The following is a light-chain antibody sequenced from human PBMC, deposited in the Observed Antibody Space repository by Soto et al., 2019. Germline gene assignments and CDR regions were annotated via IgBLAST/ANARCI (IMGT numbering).Light chain of an antibody. CDR3: HQRNT. V-gene: IGKV3-11*01. CDR1: QSVSTY. J-gene: IGKJ5*01. CDR2: DTT. Sequence: VLTQSPVTLSLSPGDRATLSCRASQSVSTYLAWYRQVPGQPPRLLIYDTTNRAARIPPRFSGSRSGTDFTLTISSVEPEDFALYYCHQRNTFGQGTRLEI.